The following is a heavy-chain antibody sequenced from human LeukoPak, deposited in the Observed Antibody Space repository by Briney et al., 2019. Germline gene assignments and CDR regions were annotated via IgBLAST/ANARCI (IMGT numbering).Heavy chain of an antibody. D-gene: IGHD3-10*01. Sequence: SETLSLTCTVSGGSISSYYWSWIRQPPGKGLEWIGYIYYSGSTNYNPSLKSRVTISVDTSKNQFSLKLSSVTAADTAVYYCARRSYYYGSGTPVFDYWGQGTLVTVSS. CDR1: GGSISSYY. V-gene: IGHV4-59*01. J-gene: IGHJ4*02. CDR3: ARRSYYYGSGTPVFDY. CDR2: IYYSGST.